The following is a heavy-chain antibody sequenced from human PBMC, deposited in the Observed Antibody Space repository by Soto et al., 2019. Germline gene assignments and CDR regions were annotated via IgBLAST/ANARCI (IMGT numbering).Heavy chain of an antibody. D-gene: IGHD4-4*01. V-gene: IGHV3-15*07. CDR3: TTDSYSTMTVTRFDN. J-gene: IGHJ4*01. Sequence: GGSLRLSCAASGFTFSNAWINWVRQAPGKGLEWVGRIKSKAAGGTTDFAAPVRGRFAISRDDSINMVYLQMNSLKTEDTALYYCTTDSYSTMTVTRFDNWGHGTLVTLSS. CDR1: GFTFSNAW. CDR2: IKSKAAGGTT.